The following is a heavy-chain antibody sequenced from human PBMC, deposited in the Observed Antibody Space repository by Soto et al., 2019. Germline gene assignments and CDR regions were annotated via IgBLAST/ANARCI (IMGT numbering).Heavy chain of an antibody. V-gene: IGHV3-48*02. J-gene: IGHJ6*03. CDR1: GFTFSSYG. D-gene: IGHD2-8*01. CDR2: ISSSSSTI. Sequence: GGSLRLSCAASGFTFSSYGMNWVRQAPGKGLEWVSYISSSSSTIYYADSVKGRFTISRDNAKNSLYLQMNSLRDEDTAVYYCTTDPGADIVLMVYAIGLNYYYMDVWGKGTTVTVSS. CDR3: TTDPGADIVLMVYAIGLNYYYMDV.